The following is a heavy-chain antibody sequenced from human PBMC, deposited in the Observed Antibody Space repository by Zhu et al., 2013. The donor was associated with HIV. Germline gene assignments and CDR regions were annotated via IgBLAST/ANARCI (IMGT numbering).Heavy chain of an antibody. J-gene: IGHJ3*02. CDR2: INPSGGST. Sequence: QVQLVQSGAEVKKPGASVKVSCKASGYTFTSYYMVWVRQAPGQGLEWMGVINPSGGSTSYEQKFQGRVTMTRDTSTSTVYMELSSLRSEDTAVYYCAREYRQSSSWYGDAFDIWGQGTMVTVSS. CDR3: AREYRQSSSWYGDAFDI. CDR1: GYTFTSYY. D-gene: IGHD6-13*01. V-gene: IGHV1-46*01.